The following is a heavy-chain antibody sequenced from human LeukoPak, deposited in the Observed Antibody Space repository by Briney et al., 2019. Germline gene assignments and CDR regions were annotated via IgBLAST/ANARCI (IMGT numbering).Heavy chain of an antibody. Sequence: GESLQISCQASGSSFTSCWIGWVRQMPGKGLEWMGIIYPGDSDTRYSPSFQGQVPISADKSISTAYLQWSSLKASDTAMYYCARPRGGGDWDYWGQGTLVTVSS. D-gene: IGHD2-21*02. J-gene: IGHJ4*02. V-gene: IGHV5-51*01. CDR1: GSSFTSCW. CDR3: ARPRGGGDWDY. CDR2: IYPGDSDT.